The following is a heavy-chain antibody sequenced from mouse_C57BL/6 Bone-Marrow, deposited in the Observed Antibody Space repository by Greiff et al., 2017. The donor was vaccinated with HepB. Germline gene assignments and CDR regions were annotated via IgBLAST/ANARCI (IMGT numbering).Heavy chain of an antibody. CDR3: ARERSHWYFDV. CDR2: ISYSGST. CDR1: GYSITSGYD. D-gene: IGHD1-1*01. J-gene: IGHJ1*03. V-gene: IGHV3-1*01. Sequence: VQLQQSGPGMVKPSQSLSLTCTVTGYSITSGYDWHWIRHFPGNKLEWMGYISYSGSTNYNPSLKSRISITHDTSKNHFFLKLNSVTTEDTATYYCARERSHWYFDVWGTGTTVTVSS.